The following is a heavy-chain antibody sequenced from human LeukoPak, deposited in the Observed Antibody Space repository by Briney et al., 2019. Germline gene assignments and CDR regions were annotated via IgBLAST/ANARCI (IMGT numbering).Heavy chain of an antibody. CDR1: GYTFTGYY. V-gene: IGHV1-2*02. Sequence: ASVKVSCKASGYTFTGYYMHWVRQALGQGLEWMGWINPNSGGTNYAQKFQGRVTMTRDTSISTAYMELSRLRSDDTAVYYCARSLAARRDYYYYYYMDVWGKGTTVTVSS. J-gene: IGHJ6*03. CDR2: INPNSGGT. CDR3: ARSLAARRDYYYYYYMDV. D-gene: IGHD6-6*01.